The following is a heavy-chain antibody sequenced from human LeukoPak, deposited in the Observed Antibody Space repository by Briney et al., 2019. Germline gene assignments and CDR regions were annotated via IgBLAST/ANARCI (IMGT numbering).Heavy chain of an antibody. CDR3: AKSHGRIFGVVTPGAFDI. V-gene: IGHV3-7*01. J-gene: IGHJ3*02. CDR2: IKQDGSEK. D-gene: IGHD3-3*01. Sequence: GGSLRLSCAASGFSISNYWMSWVRQAPGKGLEWVANIKQDGSEKFYVDSVKGRFTISRDNSKNTLYLQMNSLRAEDTAVYYCAKSHGRIFGVVTPGAFDIWGQGTMVTVSS. CDR1: GFSISNYW.